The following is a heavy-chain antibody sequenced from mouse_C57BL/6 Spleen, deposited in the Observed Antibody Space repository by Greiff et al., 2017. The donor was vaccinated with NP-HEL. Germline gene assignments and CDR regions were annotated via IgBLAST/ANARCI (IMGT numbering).Heavy chain of an antibody. D-gene: IGHD1-1*01. CDR3: ARGGITTVVEDYFDY. CDR1: GYTFTSYW. J-gene: IGHJ2*01. CDR2: IDPSDSYT. Sequence: VQLQQSGAELVKPGASVKLSCKASGYTFTSYWLQWVKQRPGQGLEWIGEIDPSDSYTNYNQKFKGKATLTVDTSSSTAYMQLSSLTSEDSAVYYWARGGITTVVEDYFDYWGQGTTLTVSS. V-gene: IGHV1-50*01.